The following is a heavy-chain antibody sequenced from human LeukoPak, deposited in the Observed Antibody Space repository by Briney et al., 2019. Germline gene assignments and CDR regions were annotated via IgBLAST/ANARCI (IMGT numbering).Heavy chain of an antibody. Sequence: GGSLRLSCGASGFSFSNYTINWVRQAPGKGLEWVSSISSSGTYMYYADSVRGRFTISRDNSKNTLYLQVNSLRAGDTAVYYCARDRGGGHMDVWGKGTTVTISS. D-gene: IGHD2-15*01. V-gene: IGHV3-21*01. CDR1: GFSFSNYT. CDR2: ISSSGTYM. CDR3: ARDRGGGHMDV. J-gene: IGHJ6*03.